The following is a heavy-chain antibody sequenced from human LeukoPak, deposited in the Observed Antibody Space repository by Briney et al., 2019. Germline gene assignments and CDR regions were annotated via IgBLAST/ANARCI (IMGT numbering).Heavy chain of an antibody. CDR3: ARLHSSSWTFDY. Sequence: GGSLRLSCAASGFTFGDYYMSWIRQAPGKGLEWVSYISSSISYTNYADSVKGRFTISRDNAKNSLYLQMNSLRAEDTAVYYCARLHSSSWTFDYWGQGTLVTVSS. D-gene: IGHD6-13*01. V-gene: IGHV3-11*06. J-gene: IGHJ4*02. CDR1: GFTFGDYY. CDR2: ISSSISYT.